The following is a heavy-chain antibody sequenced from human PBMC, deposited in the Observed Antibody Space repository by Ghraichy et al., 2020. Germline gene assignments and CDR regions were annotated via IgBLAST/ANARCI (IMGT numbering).Heavy chain of an antibody. V-gene: IGHV4-59*01. CDR2: IYYSGST. D-gene: IGHD3-22*01. Sequence: SETLSLTCSVSGGSITTNYWSWIRQPPGKGLEWIGNIYYSGSTYYNASLTSRVTISVDMSKNQFSLKLSSVTAADTAVYYCARDSHYDGSAYFADAFDIWGQGTMVSVSS. J-gene: IGHJ3*02. CDR3: ARDSHYDGSAYFADAFDI. CDR1: GGSITTNY.